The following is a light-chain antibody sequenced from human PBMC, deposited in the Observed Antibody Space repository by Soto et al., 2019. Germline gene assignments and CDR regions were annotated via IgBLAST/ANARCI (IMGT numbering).Light chain of an antibody. J-gene: IGKJ2*01. Sequence: EIVMTQSPATLSVSPGERATLSCRASQSVSGNLAWYQQIPGQAPRLLIYGASTRATGIPARFSGSGSGTEFTLTISSLQPEDFATYYCQQSYSTPHTFGQGTKLEIK. CDR1: QSVSGN. CDR3: QQSYSTPHT. CDR2: GAS. V-gene: IGKV3-15*01.